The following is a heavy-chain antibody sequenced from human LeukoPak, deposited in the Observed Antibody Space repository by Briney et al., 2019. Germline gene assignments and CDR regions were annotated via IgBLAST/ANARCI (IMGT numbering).Heavy chain of an antibody. Sequence: GGSLRLSCAASGFTFSSYSMNWVRQAPGKGLEWVSSISSSSSTIYYADSVKGRFTISRDNAKNSLFLQMNSLRAEDTAVYYCARNFWWELPKYYFDYWGQGTLVTVSS. V-gene: IGHV3-48*04. J-gene: IGHJ4*02. CDR1: GFTFSSYS. CDR3: ARNFWWELPKYYFDY. D-gene: IGHD1-26*01. CDR2: ISSSSSTI.